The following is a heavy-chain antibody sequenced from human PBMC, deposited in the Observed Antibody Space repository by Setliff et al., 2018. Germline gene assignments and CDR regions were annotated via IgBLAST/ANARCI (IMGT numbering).Heavy chain of an antibody. V-gene: IGHV4-59*08. J-gene: IGHJ5*02. CDR3: ARHRAEDYYGSGTIIWGWFDP. D-gene: IGHD3-10*01. Sequence: SETLSLTCTVSGGSISSYYWSWIRQPSGKGLEWIGYIYYSGSTNYNPSLKSRVTISVDTSKNQFSLKLSSVTAADTALYYCARHRAEDYYGSGTIIWGWFDPWGQGTLVTVSS. CDR2: IYYSGST. CDR1: GGSISSYY.